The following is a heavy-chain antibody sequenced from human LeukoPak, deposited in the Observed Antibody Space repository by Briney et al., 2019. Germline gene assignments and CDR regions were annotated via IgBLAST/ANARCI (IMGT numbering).Heavy chain of an antibody. J-gene: IGHJ2*01. CDR3: ATEGRGANYWYFDL. D-gene: IGHD3-10*01. Sequence: ASVKVSCKVSGYSLTELSMQWVRQAPGKGLEWMGGFDPEQGKTIYAQKFQDRVILTEDTSRDTVYMDLSGLTYEDTAVYFCATEGRGANYWYFDLWGRGTLVTVSS. V-gene: IGHV1-24*01. CDR1: GYSLTELS. CDR2: FDPEQGKT.